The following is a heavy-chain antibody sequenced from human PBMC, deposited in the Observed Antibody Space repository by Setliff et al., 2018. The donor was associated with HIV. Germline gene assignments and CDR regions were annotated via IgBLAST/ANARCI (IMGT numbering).Heavy chain of an antibody. J-gene: IGHJ4*02. V-gene: IGHV3-30*04. CDR3: ARDTGRLVYYFDS. CDR1: GFSFSSYT. D-gene: IGHD3-16*01. CDR2: ILYDGSNK. Sequence: PGGSLRLSCAASGFSFSSYTMNWVRQAPGKGLEWVAVILYDGSNKYYADSVKGRFTISRDNLKKRVYLQMSSLRAEDTAVYFCARDTGRLVYYFDSWGQGTLVTVSS.